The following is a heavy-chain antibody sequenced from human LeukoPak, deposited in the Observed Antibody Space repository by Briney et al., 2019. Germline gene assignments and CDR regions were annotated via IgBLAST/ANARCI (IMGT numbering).Heavy chain of an antibody. CDR1: GFTFSSYA. CDR3: AKDSGLRGYGGNPDDY. V-gene: IGHV3-23*01. CDR2: ISGSGGST. Sequence: SGGSLRLSCAASGFTFSSYAMSWVRQAPGKGLEWVSAISGSGGSTYYADSVKGRFTISRDNSKNTLYLQMNSLRAEDTAVYYCAKDSGLRGYGGNPDDYWGQGTLVTVSS. J-gene: IGHJ4*02. D-gene: IGHD4-23*01.